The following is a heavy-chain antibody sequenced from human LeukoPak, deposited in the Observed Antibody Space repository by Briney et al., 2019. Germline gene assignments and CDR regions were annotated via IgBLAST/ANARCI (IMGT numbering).Heavy chain of an antibody. CDR2: IKQDGSEK. CDR1: GFTFSSYW. V-gene: IGHV3-7*01. CDR3: ARDTGIWFGESYFDY. Sequence: PGGSLGLSCAASGFTFSSYWMSWVRQAPGKGLEWVANIKQDGSEKYYVDSVKGRFTISRDNAKNSLYLQMNSLRAEDTAVYYCARDTGIWFGESYFDYWGQGTLVTVSS. D-gene: IGHD3-10*01. J-gene: IGHJ4*02.